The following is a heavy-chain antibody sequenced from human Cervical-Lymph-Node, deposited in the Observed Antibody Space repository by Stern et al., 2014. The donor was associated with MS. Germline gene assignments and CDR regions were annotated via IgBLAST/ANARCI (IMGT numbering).Heavy chain of an antibody. V-gene: IGHV2-5*02. CDR3: VRAHVXXDP. D-gene: IGHD3-16*01. CDR1: GFSLSTHGVG. Sequence: QVTLRESGPTLVRSTQTLTLTCTFSGFSLSTHGVGVGWIRQPPGKALEWLALIYWDDDKRYSPSLKSRLTITKDTSKKQVGLTVTNLDPVDTATYYCVRAHVXXDPWGQGILVTVSS. CDR2: IYWDDDK. J-gene: IGHJ5*02.